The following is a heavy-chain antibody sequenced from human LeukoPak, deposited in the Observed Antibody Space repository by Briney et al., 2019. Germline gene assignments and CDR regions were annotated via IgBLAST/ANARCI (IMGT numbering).Heavy chain of an antibody. Sequence: ASVTVSCKVSGYTLTELSMHWVRQAPGKGLEWMGGFDPEDGETIYAQKFQGRVTMTEDTSTDTAYMELSSLRSEDTAVYYCATAKNFWSGYYPLYAFDIWGQGTMVTVSS. CDR3: ATAKNFWSGYYPLYAFDI. V-gene: IGHV1-24*01. CDR2: FDPEDGET. J-gene: IGHJ3*02. D-gene: IGHD3-3*01. CDR1: GYTLTELS.